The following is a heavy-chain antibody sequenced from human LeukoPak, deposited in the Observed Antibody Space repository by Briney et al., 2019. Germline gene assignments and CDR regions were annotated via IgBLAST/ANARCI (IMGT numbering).Heavy chain of an antibody. CDR3: ARVLRYFDPYYGMDV. Sequence: SVTVSCKASGGTFSSYAISWVRQAPGQGLEWMGRIIPILGIANYAQKFQGRVTITADKSTSTAYMELSSLRSEDTAVYYCARVLRYFDPYYGMDVWGQGTTVTVSS. J-gene: IGHJ6*02. CDR2: IIPILGIA. D-gene: IGHD3-9*01. V-gene: IGHV1-69*04. CDR1: GGTFSSYA.